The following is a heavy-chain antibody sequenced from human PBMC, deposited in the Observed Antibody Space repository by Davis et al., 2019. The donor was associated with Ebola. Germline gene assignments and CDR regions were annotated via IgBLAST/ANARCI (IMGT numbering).Heavy chain of an antibody. CDR3: ARGSAIAVAGLDY. J-gene: IGHJ4*02. D-gene: IGHD6-19*01. Sequence: ASVTVSCKASGYSFTDYYMHWVRQAPGQGLAWMGRILPNSGVTHYAQKFQGRVTMTRDTSISTAYMELSKLRSNDTAVYYCARGSAIAVAGLDYWGQGTLVTVSS. CDR1: GYSFTDYY. CDR2: ILPNSGVT. V-gene: IGHV1-2*06.